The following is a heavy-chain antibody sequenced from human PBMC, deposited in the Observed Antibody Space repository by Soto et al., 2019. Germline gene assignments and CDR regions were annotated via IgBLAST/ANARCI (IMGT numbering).Heavy chain of an antibody. J-gene: IGHJ5*02. CDR2: IYHSGNT. D-gene: IGHD2-2*01. CDR3: ARERREYQLLLWFDP. Sequence: PSETLSLTCAVSGCSISSGGYSWSWIRQPPGKGLEWIGYIYHSGNTYYNPSLKSRVTISVDRSKSQFSLKLSSVTAADTAVYYCARERREYQLLLWFDPWGQGTLVTVSS. CDR1: GCSISSGGYS. V-gene: IGHV4-30-2*01.